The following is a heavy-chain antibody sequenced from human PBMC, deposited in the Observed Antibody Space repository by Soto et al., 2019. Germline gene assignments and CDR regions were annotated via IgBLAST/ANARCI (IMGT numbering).Heavy chain of an antibody. CDR3: ARGGTAMGPQYYGMDV. CDR2: INAGNGNT. Sequence: ASVKVSCKASGYTFTGYAMHWVRQAPGQRLEWMGWINAGNGNTKYSQKFQGRVTITRDTSASTAYMELSSLRSEDTAVYYCARGGTAMGPQYYGMDVWGQGTTVTVSS. V-gene: IGHV1-3*01. J-gene: IGHJ6*02. CDR1: GYTFTGYA. D-gene: IGHD5-18*01.